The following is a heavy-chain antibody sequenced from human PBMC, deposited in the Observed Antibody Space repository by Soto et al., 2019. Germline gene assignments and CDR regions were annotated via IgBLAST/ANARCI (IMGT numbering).Heavy chain of an antibody. CDR1: GFTFSDYY. J-gene: IGHJ4*02. V-gene: IGHV3-11*01. D-gene: IGHD3-10*01. CDR2: ISSGGSTT. CDR3: ARALDRGGYYQGFDY. Sequence: PGGSLRLSCAASGFTFSDYYMSWVRQAPGKGLEWVSYISSGGSTTYYADSVKGRFTISRDNAENSLCLQLNSLRAEDTAVYYCARALDRGGYYQGFDYWGQGTLVTVPQ.